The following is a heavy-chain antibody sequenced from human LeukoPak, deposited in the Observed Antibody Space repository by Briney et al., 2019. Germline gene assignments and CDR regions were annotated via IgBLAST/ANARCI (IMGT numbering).Heavy chain of an antibody. D-gene: IGHD2-21*02. J-gene: IGHJ4*02. V-gene: IGHV3-23*01. CDR3: AKDRRGGYYDFDY. CDR2: ISISGDTT. CDR1: GCTFRSYA. Sequence: QPGGSLRLSCAASGCTFRSYAMNWVRQAPGKGLEWVSSISISGDTTYYADSVKGWFTISRDNSKKPLYLQMNSLSAEDTAVYYCAKDRRGGYYDFDYWGQGTLVTVSS.